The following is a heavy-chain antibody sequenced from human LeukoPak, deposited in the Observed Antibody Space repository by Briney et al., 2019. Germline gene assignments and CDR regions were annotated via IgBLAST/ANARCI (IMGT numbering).Heavy chain of an antibody. CDR3: ARAGGVKTAALDLDY. V-gene: IGHV4-61*01. CDR2: IYYSGSA. J-gene: IGHJ4*02. D-gene: IGHD6-25*01. Sequence: SETLSLTCTVSGGSISSGSYYWSWIRQPPGKGLEWIGNIYYSGSANHNPSLKSRVTISRDTSKNQFSLKLTSVTTADTAVYYCARAGGVKTAALDLDYWGQGTLVTVSS. CDR1: GGSISSGSYY.